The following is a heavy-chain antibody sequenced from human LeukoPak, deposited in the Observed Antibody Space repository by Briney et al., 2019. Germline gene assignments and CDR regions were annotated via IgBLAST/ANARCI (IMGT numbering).Heavy chain of an antibody. CDR3: AKDLEMIVVEDAFDI. V-gene: IGHV3-23*01. J-gene: IGHJ3*02. CDR1: GFTFSSYA. Sequence: GGSLRLSCAASGFTFSSYAMSWVRQAPGKGLEWVSAMSGNGGRTKYADSVKGRFTISRDNSKNTLYLQMNSLRAEDTAVYYCAKDLEMIVVEDAFDIWGQGTMVTVSS. D-gene: IGHD3-22*01. CDR2: MSGNGGRT.